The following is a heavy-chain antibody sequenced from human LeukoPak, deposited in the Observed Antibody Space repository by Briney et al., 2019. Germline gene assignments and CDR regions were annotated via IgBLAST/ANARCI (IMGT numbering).Heavy chain of an antibody. V-gene: IGHV3-7*01. D-gene: IGHD3-16*01. CDR2: IKQNGSEK. CDR3: AREGDDTFGTLFDY. J-gene: IGHJ4*02. Sequence: GGSLRLSCAASGFTFSSYWMSWVRQAPGKGLEWVANIKQNGSEKYYVDSVKGRFTISRDNAKNSLYLQMNSLGAEDTAVYYCAREGDDTFGTLFDYWGQGTLVTVSS. CDR1: GFTFSSYW.